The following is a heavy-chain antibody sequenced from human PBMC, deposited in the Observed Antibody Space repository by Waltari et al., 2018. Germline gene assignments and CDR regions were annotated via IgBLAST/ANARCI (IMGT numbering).Heavy chain of an antibody. J-gene: IGHJ4*02. CDR2: NSDSSSYK. CDR1: GFTFSTYS. Sequence: EVQLVESGGGLVKPGGSLTLSCAASGFTFSTYSMNWVRQAPGKGLECVSSNSDSSSYKYYADSVKGRFTISRDNAKNSLYLQMNSLRAEDTAVYYCARVGRDYGHRGDFDYWGQGTLVTVSS. D-gene: IGHD4-17*01. CDR3: ARVGRDYGHRGDFDY. V-gene: IGHV3-21*01.